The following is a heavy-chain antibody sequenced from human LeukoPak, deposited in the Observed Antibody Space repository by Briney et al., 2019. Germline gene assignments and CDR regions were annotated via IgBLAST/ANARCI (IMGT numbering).Heavy chain of an antibody. CDR3: ARGYGYFDY. D-gene: IGHD5-18*01. CDR1: GFTFSSYE. CDR2: ISSSSSYI. V-gene: IGHV3-21*01. J-gene: IGHJ4*02. Sequence: PGGSLRLSCAASGFTFSSYEMNWVRQAPGKGLEWVSSISSSSSYIYYADSVKGRFTISRDNAKNSLYLQMNSLRAEDTAVYYCARGYGYFDYWGQGTLVTVSS.